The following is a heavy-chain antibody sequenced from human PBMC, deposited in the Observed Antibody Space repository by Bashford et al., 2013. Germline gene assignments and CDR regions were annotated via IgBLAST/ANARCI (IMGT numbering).Heavy chain of an antibody. Sequence: GGSLRLSCAASGFTFSSYWMHWFRQAPGKGLEWVSGLDASGGGTYYADSVRGRFTISRDSSNNMVSLEMNSLRAEDTAVYYCAKLLAHSSRFDPWGQGTLVTVSS. J-gene: IGHJ5*02. CDR1: GFTFSSYW. CDR3: AKLLAHSSRFDP. CDR2: LDASGGGT. V-gene: IGHV3-23*01. D-gene: IGHD1-26*01.